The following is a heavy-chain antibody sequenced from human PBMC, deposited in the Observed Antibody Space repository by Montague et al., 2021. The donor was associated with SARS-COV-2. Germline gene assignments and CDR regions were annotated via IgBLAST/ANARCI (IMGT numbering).Heavy chain of an antibody. CDR3: ARTGYSSGWHSFDY. D-gene: IGHD6-19*01. V-gene: IGHV4-39*01. Sequence: TLSLTCNVSGASISRSDYYWAWIRQPPGKGLELIGSIHYIGNTYYNPSLESRVTISVDTSENQFSLKLRSVIAADTAVHYCARTGYSSGWHSFDYWGQGTLITVSS. CDR1: GASISRSDYY. CDR2: IHYIGNT. J-gene: IGHJ4*02.